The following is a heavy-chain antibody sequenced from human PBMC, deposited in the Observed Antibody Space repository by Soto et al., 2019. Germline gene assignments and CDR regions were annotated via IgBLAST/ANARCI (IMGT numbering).Heavy chain of an antibody. V-gene: IGHV1-2*02. CDR2: INPNSGGT. D-gene: IGHD6-13*01. CDR1: GYTFTGCY. J-gene: IGHJ5*02. Sequence: ASVKVSCKASGYTFTGCYMHWVRQAPGQGLEWMGWINPNSGGTNYAQKFQGRVTMTRDTSISTAYMELSRLRSDDTAVYYCARESSSSWYKWFDPWGQGTLVTVSS. CDR3: ARESSSSWYKWFDP.